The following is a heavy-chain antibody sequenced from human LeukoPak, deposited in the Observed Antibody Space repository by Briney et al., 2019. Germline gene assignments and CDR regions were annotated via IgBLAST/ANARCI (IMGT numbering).Heavy chain of an antibody. CDR2: ISGSGGST. CDR3: AKAYRYYYDSSGYYYEDAFDI. Sequence: GGSLRLSCAASGFTFSSYAMSWVRQAPGKGLEWVSAISGSGGSTYYADSVKGRFTISRDNSKKTLYLQMNSLRAEDTAVYYCAKAYRYYYDSSGYYYEDAFDIWGQGTMVTVSS. J-gene: IGHJ3*02. D-gene: IGHD3-22*01. V-gene: IGHV3-23*01. CDR1: GFTFSSYA.